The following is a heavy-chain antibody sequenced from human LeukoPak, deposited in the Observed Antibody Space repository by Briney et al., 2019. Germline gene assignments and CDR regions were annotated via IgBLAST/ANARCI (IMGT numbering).Heavy chain of an antibody. J-gene: IGHJ6*02. Sequence: PGGSLRLSCAASGFTFSSYGMHWVRQAPGKGLEWVAVISYDGSNKYYADSVKGRFTISRDNSKSTLYLQMNSLRAEDTAVYYCAKDQAVGLNYYYYGMDVWGQGTTVTVSS. CDR2: ISYDGSNK. D-gene: IGHD1-26*01. CDR1: GFTFSSYG. CDR3: AKDQAVGLNYYYYGMDV. V-gene: IGHV3-30*18.